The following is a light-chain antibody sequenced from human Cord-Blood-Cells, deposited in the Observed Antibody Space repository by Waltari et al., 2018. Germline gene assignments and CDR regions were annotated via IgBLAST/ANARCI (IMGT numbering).Light chain of an antibody. J-gene: IGKJ2*01. CDR3: QQSYSTPYT. CDR2: AAS. Sequence: DIQMTQSPSSLSASVGDRVTITCRASQSISSYLNWYQQKPGKAPKLLIYAASSLQSGVPSRFSGSGSGTDFPLTISSLQPEDFATYYCQQSYSTPYTFGQRTKREIK. CDR1: QSISSY. V-gene: IGKV1-39*01.